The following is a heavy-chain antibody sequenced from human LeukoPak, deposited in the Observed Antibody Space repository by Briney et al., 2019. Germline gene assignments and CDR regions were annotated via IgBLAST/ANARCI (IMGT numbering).Heavy chain of an antibody. D-gene: IGHD5-12*01. Sequence: PSETLSLTCTVSGGSISSYYWNWIRQPPGKGLEWIGYIYYSGSTNYNPSLKSRVTISVDTSKNQFSLKLSSVTAADTAVYYCARDPLHRGYAFDIWGQGTMVTVSS. CDR2: IYYSGST. V-gene: IGHV4-59*12. J-gene: IGHJ3*02. CDR3: ARDPLHRGYAFDI. CDR1: GGSISSYY.